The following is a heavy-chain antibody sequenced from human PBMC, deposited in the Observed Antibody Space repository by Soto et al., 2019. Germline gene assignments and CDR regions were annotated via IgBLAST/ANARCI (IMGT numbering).Heavy chain of an antibody. J-gene: IGHJ4*02. D-gene: IGHD1-26*01. CDR3: ARPQTYSGSYYGLDY. CDR1: GYTLTELS. CDR2: FDPEDGET. V-gene: IGHV1-24*01. Sequence: ASVKVSCKVSGYTLTELSMHWVRQAPGKGLEWMGGFDPEDGETIYAQKFQGRVTMTEDTSTGTAYLQWSSLKASDTAMYYCARPQTYSGSYYGLDYWGQGTLVTVSS.